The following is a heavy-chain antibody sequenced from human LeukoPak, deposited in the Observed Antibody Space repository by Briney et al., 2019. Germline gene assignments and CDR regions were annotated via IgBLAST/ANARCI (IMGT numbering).Heavy chain of an antibody. CDR2: INHSGGT. CDR1: GGSFSDNY. CDR3: ARGRWDVRFQN. J-gene: IGHJ1*01. D-gene: IGHD4-23*01. Sequence: SETLSLTCAVYGGSFSDNYWSWIRQPPGEGLEWIGEINHSGGTNYNPSLKSRVTISQDTSKNQFFLKLYIVTAADTAVYYCARGRWDVRFQNWGQGTLVTVSS. V-gene: IGHV4-34*01.